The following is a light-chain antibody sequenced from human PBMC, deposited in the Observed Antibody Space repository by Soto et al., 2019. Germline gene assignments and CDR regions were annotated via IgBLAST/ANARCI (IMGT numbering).Light chain of an antibody. Sequence: QSVLTQPPSVSGAPGQRVAISCTGSNSNIGADFDVHWYQHLPGTAPKLLIYGYINRPSGVPDRFSGSKSGTSASLAITGLQAEDEADYYCHSYDSSLNGDVFGTGTKLTVL. J-gene: IGLJ1*01. V-gene: IGLV1-40*01. CDR2: GYI. CDR1: NSNIGADFD. CDR3: HSYDSSLNGDV.